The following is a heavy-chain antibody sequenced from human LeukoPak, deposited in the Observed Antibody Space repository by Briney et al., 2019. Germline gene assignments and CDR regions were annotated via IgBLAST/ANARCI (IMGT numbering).Heavy chain of an antibody. CDR2: IKSKTDGGTT. J-gene: IGHJ4*02. V-gene: IGHV3-15*01. CDR1: GFTFSSAW. Sequence: GGSLRLSCAASGFTFSSAWMSWVRQTPGKGLEWVGRIKSKTDGGTTDYVAPVKGRFTISRDDSKNTLYLQMNSLKSEDTAVYYCTTDYGSGSYRYFNYWGQGTLVTVSS. CDR3: TTDYGSGSYRYFNY. D-gene: IGHD3-10*01.